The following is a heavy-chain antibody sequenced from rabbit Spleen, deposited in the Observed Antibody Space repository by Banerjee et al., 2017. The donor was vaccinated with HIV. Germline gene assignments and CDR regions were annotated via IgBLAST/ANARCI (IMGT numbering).Heavy chain of an antibody. J-gene: IGHJ2*01. CDR2: IDTNDGDT. V-gene: IGHV1S45*01. D-gene: IGHD1-1*01. CDR3: ARNYVNAFDP. CDR1: GFSFSSNW. Sequence: QEHLKESGGGLVQPGGSLKLSCTASGFSFSSNWICWVRQAPGKGLEWIACIDTNDGDTDYANWSKGRFTISKTSSTTVTLQMTSLTAADTATYFCARNYVNAFDPWGPGTLVTVS.